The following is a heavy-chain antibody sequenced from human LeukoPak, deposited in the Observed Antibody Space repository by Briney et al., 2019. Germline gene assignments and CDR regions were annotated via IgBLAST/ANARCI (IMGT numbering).Heavy chain of an antibody. Sequence: GGSLRLSCAASGFTFSSYGMSWVRQAPGKGLEWVANIKQDGSINQYVDSVKGRFTISRDNSKNTLYLQMNSLRAEDTAVYYCARRSGIAVAGAFDYWGQGTLVTVSS. CDR1: GFTFSSYG. J-gene: IGHJ4*02. V-gene: IGHV3-7*03. CDR2: IKQDGSIN. CDR3: ARRSGIAVAGAFDY. D-gene: IGHD6-19*01.